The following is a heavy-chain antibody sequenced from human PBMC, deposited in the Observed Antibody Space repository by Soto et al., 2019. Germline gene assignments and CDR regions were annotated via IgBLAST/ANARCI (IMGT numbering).Heavy chain of an antibody. CDR2: INPNSGGT. J-gene: IGHJ4*02. CDR1: GYTFTGYY. V-gene: IGHV1-2*04. Sequence: ASVKVSCKASGYTFTGYYMHWVRQAPGQGLEWMGWINPNSGGTNYAQKFQGWVTMTRDTSISTAYMELSRLRSDDTAVYYCARSLGYCSSTSCTTPFDYWGQGTLVTVYS. D-gene: IGHD2-2*01. CDR3: ARSLGYCSSTSCTTPFDY.